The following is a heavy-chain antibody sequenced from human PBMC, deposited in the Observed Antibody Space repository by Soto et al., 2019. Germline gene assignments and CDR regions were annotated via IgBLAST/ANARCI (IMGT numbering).Heavy chain of an antibody. CDR1: GDSVSSNSAV. D-gene: IGHD3-10*01. Sequence: SQTLSLTCAISGDSVSSNSAVWNWIRQSPSGGLEWLGRTYYRSKWYNDYAISVKSRMIINPDTSKNQFSLQLNSVTPEDTAVYYCVRDYYGSGSTNWFDPWGQGTLVTVSS. CDR2: TYYRSKWYN. CDR3: VRDYYGSGSTNWFDP. J-gene: IGHJ5*02. V-gene: IGHV6-1*01.